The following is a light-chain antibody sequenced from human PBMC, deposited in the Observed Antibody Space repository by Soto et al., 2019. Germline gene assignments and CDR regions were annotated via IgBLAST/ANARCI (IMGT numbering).Light chain of an antibody. CDR1: SSDVGAYNY. CDR2: DVS. CDR3: NSYTSSSTSYV. V-gene: IGLV2-14*01. J-gene: IGLJ1*01. Sequence: QSVLTQPASVSGSPGEWITISCTGTSSDVGAYNYVSWYQQHPGKAPKLMIYDVSNRPSGVSNRFSGSKSGNTASLTISGLQAEDEADYYCNSYTSSSTSYVFGTGTKVTVL.